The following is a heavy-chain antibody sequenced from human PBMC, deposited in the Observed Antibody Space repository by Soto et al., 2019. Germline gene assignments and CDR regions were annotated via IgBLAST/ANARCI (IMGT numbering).Heavy chain of an antibody. CDR3: ARDYPTTVVPAAPFLNWFDP. D-gene: IGHD2-2*01. V-gene: IGHV3-21*01. J-gene: IGHJ5*02. CDR1: GFTFSSYS. Sequence: GGSLRLSCAASGFTFSSYSMNWVRQAPGKGLEWVSSISSSSSYIYYADSVKGRFTISRDNAKNSLYLQMNSLRAEDTAVYYCARDYPTTVVPAAPFLNWFDPWGQGTLVTAP. CDR2: ISSSSSYI.